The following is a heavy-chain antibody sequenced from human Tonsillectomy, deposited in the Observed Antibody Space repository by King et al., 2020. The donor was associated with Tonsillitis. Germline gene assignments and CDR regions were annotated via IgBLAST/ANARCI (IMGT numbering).Heavy chain of an antibody. Sequence: VQLVESGGGLVQPGRSLRLSCAASGFTFDDYAMHWVRQAPGKGLEWVSGISWNSNNIGYADSVKGRFTISRDNAKNSLYLQMNSLRAEDTAFYYCAKDKRSNGDSGIFDYRGQGTLGSVSS. J-gene: IGHJ4*02. CDR3: AKDKRSNGDSGIFDY. V-gene: IGHV3-9*01. CDR1: GFTFDDYA. D-gene: IGHD4-17*01. CDR2: ISWNSNNI.